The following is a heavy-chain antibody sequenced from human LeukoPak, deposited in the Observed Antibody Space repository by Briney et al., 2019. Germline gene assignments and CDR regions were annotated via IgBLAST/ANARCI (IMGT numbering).Heavy chain of an antibody. CDR3: ARDIRAVGATLYFDY. J-gene: IGHJ4*02. CDR2: VHSGGTT. CDR1: GASVTTDH. V-gene: IGHV4-59*02. Sequence: SETLSLTCTVSGASVTTDHWSWLRQPPEKGLGWIANVHSGGTTYYNPSLGSRVTISIDTSKNQFSLKMTSVTTADTAVYYCARDIRAVGATLYFDYWGQGTLVTVSS. D-gene: IGHD1-26*01.